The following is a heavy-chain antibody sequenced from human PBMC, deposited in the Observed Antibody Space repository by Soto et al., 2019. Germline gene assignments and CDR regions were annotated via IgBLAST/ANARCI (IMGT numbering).Heavy chain of an antibody. D-gene: IGHD3-22*01. Sequence: ASVKVSCKASGYTFTSYYMHWVRQAPGQGLEWMGIINPSGGSTSYAQKFQGRVTMTRDTSTSTVYMEPSSLRSEDTAVYYCARAQDSSGYRGAFDIWGQGTIGTLSS. V-gene: IGHV1-46*01. CDR1: GYTFTSYY. CDR2: INPSGGST. CDR3: ARAQDSSGYRGAFDI. J-gene: IGHJ3*02.